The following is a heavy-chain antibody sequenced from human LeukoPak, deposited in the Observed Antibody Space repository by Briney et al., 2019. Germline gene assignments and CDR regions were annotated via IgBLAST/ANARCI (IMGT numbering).Heavy chain of an antibody. D-gene: IGHD1-26*01. Sequence: GASVKVSCKASGGTFSSYTINWVRQAPGQGLEWMGGIIPIFGTANYAQKFQGRVTITTDESTSTAYMELSSLRSEDTAVYYCARGGVGRPTEFDYWGQGTLVTVSS. CDR2: IIPIFGTA. CDR1: GGTFSSYT. V-gene: IGHV1-69*05. J-gene: IGHJ4*02. CDR3: ARGGVGRPTEFDY.